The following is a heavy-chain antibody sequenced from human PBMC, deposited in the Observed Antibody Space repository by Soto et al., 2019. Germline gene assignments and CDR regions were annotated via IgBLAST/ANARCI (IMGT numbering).Heavy chain of an antibody. Sequence: GSLRLSCAASGFTFSSYSMNWVRQAPGKGLEWVSYISSSSSTIYYADSVKGRFTISRDNAKNSLYLQMNSLRAEDTAMYYCARDLNSSSWYEGYWGQGTLVTVSS. CDR3: ARDLNSSSWYEGY. J-gene: IGHJ4*02. CDR1: GFTFSSYS. D-gene: IGHD6-13*01. CDR2: ISSSSSTI. V-gene: IGHV3-48*01.